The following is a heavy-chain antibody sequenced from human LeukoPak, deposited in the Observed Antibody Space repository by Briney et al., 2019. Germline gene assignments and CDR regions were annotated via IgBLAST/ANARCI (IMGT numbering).Heavy chain of an antibody. V-gene: IGHV3-30-3*01. CDR2: ISYDGSNK. CDR3: ARDLPHEWFGESIFDY. D-gene: IGHD3-10*01. Sequence: GGSLRLSCAASGFTFSSYAMHWVRQAPGKGLEWVAVISYDGSNKYYADSVKGRFTISRDNSKNTLYLQMNSLRAEDTAVYYCARDLPHEWFGESIFDYWGQGTLVTVSS. CDR1: GFTFSSYA. J-gene: IGHJ4*02.